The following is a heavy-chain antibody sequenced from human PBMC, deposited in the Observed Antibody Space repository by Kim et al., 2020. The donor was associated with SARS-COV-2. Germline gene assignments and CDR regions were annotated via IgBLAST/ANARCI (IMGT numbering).Heavy chain of an antibody. J-gene: IGHJ6*02. CDR3: AREEGGGNPPYYYYYGMDV. CDR2: IYSGGST. D-gene: IGHD2-15*01. Sequence: GGSLRLSCAASGFTVSSNYMSWVRQAPGKGLEWVSVIYSGGSTYYADSVKGRFPISRDNSKNTLYLQMNSLRAEDTAVYYCAREEGGGNPPYYYYYGMDVWGQGTTVTVSS. V-gene: IGHV3-66*01. CDR1: GFTVSSNY.